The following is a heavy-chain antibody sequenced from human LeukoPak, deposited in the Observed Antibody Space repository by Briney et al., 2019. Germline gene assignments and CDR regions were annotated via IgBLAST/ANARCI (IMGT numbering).Heavy chain of an antibody. Sequence: GGSLRLSCAASGFTFSSYGMHWVRQAPGKGLEWVAVIWYDGGNKYYADSVKGRFTISRDNSKNTLYLQMNSLRAEDTAVYYCARDARYFDWLLSHNFDYWGQGTLVTVSS. J-gene: IGHJ4*02. V-gene: IGHV3-33*01. CDR1: GFTFSSYG. CDR2: IWYDGGNK. D-gene: IGHD3-9*01. CDR3: ARDARYFDWLLSHNFDY.